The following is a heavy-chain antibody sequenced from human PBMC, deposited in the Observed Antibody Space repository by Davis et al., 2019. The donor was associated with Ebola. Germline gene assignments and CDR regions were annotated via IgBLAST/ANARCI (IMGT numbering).Heavy chain of an antibody. D-gene: IGHD6-19*01. CDR2: VYRDGTT. J-gene: IGHJ4*02. V-gene: IGHV3-66*01. Sequence: PGGSLRLSCAASGISVSGTYMTWVRQAPGKGLQWVSLVYRDGTTYYADPIKGRFIISRDNSKNMVYLQMNSLRAEDTAVYYCATTPQYSSGQNKPFDYWGQGTLVTVSS. CDR1: GISVSGTY. CDR3: ATTPQYSSGQNKPFDY.